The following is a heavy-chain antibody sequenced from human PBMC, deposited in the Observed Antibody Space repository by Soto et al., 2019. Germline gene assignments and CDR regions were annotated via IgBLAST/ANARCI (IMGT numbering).Heavy chain of an antibody. CDR3: ARDRCYDGTCYSASDS. D-gene: IGHD2-15*01. CDR1: GFSFSTYN. CDR2: ISTTSFTI. Sequence: LRLSCAASGFSFSTYNMDWVRQAPGKRPEWIAYISTTSFTIYYADSVKGRFTISRDNDRNSLYLEMNSLRDEDTAVYYCARDRCYDGTCYSASDSWGQGTLVTV. V-gene: IGHV3-48*02. J-gene: IGHJ5*01.